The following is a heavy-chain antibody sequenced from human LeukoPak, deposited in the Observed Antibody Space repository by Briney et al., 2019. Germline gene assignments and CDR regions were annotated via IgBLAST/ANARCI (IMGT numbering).Heavy chain of an antibody. V-gene: IGHV4-59*01. CDR3: ARDKSPNYYYYYGMDV. CDR1: GGSISSYY. Sequence: SETLSLTCTVSGGSISSYYWSWIRQPPGKGLEWIGYIYYSGSTNYNPSLKSRVTISVDASKNQFSLKLSSVTAADTAVYYCARDKSPNYYYYYGMDVWGQGTTVTVSS. J-gene: IGHJ6*02. CDR2: IYYSGST.